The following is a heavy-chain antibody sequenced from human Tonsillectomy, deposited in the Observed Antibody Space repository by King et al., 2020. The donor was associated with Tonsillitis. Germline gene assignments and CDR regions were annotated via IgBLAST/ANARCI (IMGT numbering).Heavy chain of an antibody. Sequence: QLVQSGVEVKKPGASVKVSCKASGYTFTSYYMNWVRQAPGQGLEWMGIINPSDGTRSHAQKFQGRVTMTRDTSTSTVYMELSSLRSEDTAVYYCARPRREYPIFYGMDVWGQGTTVTVS. CDR3: ARPRREYPIFYGMDV. CDR2: INPSDGTR. V-gene: IGHV1-46*01. D-gene: IGHD3-3*02. J-gene: IGHJ6*02. CDR1: GYTFTSYY.